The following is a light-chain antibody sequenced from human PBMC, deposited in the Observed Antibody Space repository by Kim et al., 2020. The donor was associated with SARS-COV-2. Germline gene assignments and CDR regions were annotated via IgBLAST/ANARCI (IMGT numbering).Light chain of an antibody. Sequence: VSPGQTASIPCSGDKLGDKYACWYQQKPGQSPVLVIYQDSKRPSGIPERFSGSNSGNTAPLTISGTQAMDEADYYCQAWDSSTAVFGGGTQLTVL. CDR1: KLGDKY. CDR3: QAWDSSTAV. CDR2: QDS. V-gene: IGLV3-1*01. J-gene: IGLJ2*01.